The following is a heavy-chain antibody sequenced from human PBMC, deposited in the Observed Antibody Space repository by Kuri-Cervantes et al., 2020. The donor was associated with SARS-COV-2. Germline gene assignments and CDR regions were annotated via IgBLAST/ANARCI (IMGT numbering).Heavy chain of an antibody. J-gene: IGHJ6*02. Sequence: SVKVSCKASGGTFSSYVISWVRQAPGQGLEWMGRIIPILGIANYAQKFQGRVTITADKSTGTAYMELSSLRSEDTAVYYCARVFDCSGGSCYRAYYYYYGMDVWGQGTTVTVSS. V-gene: IGHV1-69*04. CDR2: IIPILGIA. CDR3: ARVFDCSGGSCYRAYYYYYGMDV. D-gene: IGHD2-15*01. CDR1: GGTFSSYV.